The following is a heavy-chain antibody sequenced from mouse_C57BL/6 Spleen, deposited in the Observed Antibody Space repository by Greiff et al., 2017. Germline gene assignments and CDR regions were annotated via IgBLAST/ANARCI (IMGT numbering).Heavy chain of an antibody. CDR1: EYEFPSHD. CDR2: INSDGGST. V-gene: IGHV5-2*01. D-gene: IGHD3-3*01. Sequence: EVQVVESGGGLVQPGESLKLSCESNEYEFPSHDMSWVRKTPEKRLELVAAINSDGGSTYYPDTMERRFIIFRDNTKKTLYLQMSSLRSEDTAVYYCARGAGTGYFDVWGTGTTVTVSS. CDR3: ARGAGTGYFDV. J-gene: IGHJ1*03.